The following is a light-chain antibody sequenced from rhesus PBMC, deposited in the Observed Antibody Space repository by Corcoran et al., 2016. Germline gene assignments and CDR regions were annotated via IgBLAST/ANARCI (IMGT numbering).Light chain of an antibody. J-gene: IGKJ1*01. V-gene: IGKV1-74*01. Sequence: DIQMTQSPSSLSASIGDRVTITCRTSENVNNCLNWYQQKPGKAPKLLIYKASTLKSGVPSRFSGSGSGTDYTFTISSLQSEDVATYYCQHNYGTRTFGQGTKVEIK. CDR3: QHNYGTRT. CDR2: KAS. CDR1: ENVNNC.